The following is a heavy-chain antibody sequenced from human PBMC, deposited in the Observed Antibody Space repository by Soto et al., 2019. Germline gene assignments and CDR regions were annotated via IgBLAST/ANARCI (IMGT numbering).Heavy chain of an antibody. D-gene: IGHD6-19*01. CDR2: IIPILGIA. CDR1: RGTFSSYT. CDR3: ARGIEVATLSLDYDI. V-gene: IGHV1-69*02. J-gene: IGHJ3*02. Sequence: SVKVSCKASRGTFSSYTISALRQAPGQGLEWMGRIIPILGIANYAQKFQGRVTITADKSTSTAYMELSSLRSEDTAVYYCARGIEVATLSLDYDIWGQGTMVTVS.